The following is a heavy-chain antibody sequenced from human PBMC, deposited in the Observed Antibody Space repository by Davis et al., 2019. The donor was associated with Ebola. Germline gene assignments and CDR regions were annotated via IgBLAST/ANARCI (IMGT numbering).Heavy chain of an antibody. CDR3: VRFGRGAY. CDR1: GVSISRHY. CDR2: IYYTGSA. D-gene: IGHD3-16*01. J-gene: IGHJ4*02. V-gene: IGHV4-59*11. Sequence: PSETLSLTCTVSGVSISRHYWSWIRQPPGKRLEWIRSIYYTGSAYYNSSLNSRVTISVDTSKNQFSLKLNSVTAADTAVYYCVRFGRGAYWGQGTLVTVSS.